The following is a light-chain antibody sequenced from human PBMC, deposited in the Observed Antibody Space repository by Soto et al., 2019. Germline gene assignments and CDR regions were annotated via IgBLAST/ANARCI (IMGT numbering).Light chain of an antibody. CDR3: QQSYSTLT. Sequence: VQLTQSPSTLSASVWARVTITCRASQSISSYLNWYQQKPGKAPKLLIYAASSLQSGVPSRFSGSGSGTDFTLTISSLQPEDFATYYCQQSYSTLTFGPGTKVDIK. CDR2: AAS. CDR1: QSISSY. V-gene: IGKV1-39*01. J-gene: IGKJ3*01.